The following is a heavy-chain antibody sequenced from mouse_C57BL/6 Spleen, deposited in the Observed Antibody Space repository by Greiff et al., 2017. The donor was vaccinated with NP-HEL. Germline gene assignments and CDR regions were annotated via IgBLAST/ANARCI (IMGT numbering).Heavy chain of an antibody. J-gene: IGHJ2*01. CDR2: ISSGSSTI. D-gene: IGHD4-1*01. CDR1: GFTFSDYG. CDR3: AKGGTNYFDY. Sequence: EVQLVESGGGLVKPGGSLKLSCAASGFTFSDYGMHWVRQAPEKGLEWVAYISSGSSTIYYADTVKGRFTISRDNAKNTLFLQMTSLRSEDTAMYYRAKGGTNYFDYWGQGTTLTVSS. V-gene: IGHV5-17*01.